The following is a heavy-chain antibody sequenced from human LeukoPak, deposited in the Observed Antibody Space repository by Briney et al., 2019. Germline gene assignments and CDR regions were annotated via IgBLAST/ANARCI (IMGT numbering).Heavy chain of an antibody. CDR2: INHSGST. V-gene: IGHV4-34*01. D-gene: IGHD2-2*01. CDR3: ARGFYCSSPSCWKPIDY. J-gene: IGHJ4*02. CDR1: GGSFSGYY. Sequence: SETLSLTCAVYGGSFSGYYWSWVRQPPGKGLEWVGEINHSGSTNYNPSLKSRVTISVDTSKNQFSLKLSSVTAADTAAYYCARGFYCSSPSCWKPIDYWGQGTLVTVSS.